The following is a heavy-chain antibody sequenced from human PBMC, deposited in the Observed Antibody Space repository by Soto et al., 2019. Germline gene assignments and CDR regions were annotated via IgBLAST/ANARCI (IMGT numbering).Heavy chain of an antibody. D-gene: IGHD6-19*01. CDR1: GGTFSSYA. Sequence: QVQLVQSGAEVKKPGSSVKVSCKASGGTFSSYAISWVRQAPGQGLEWMGGIIPIFGTANYAQKFQGRVTITEDKSTSTAYMELSSLRSEDTAVYYCARDMRLVGGWFNWFDPWGQGTLVTVSS. CDR3: ARDMRLVGGWFNWFDP. CDR2: IIPIFGTA. J-gene: IGHJ5*02. V-gene: IGHV1-69*06.